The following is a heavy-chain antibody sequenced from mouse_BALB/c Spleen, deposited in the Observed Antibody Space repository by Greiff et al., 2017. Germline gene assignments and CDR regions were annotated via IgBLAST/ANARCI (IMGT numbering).Heavy chain of an antibody. CDR2: IRNKANGYTT. CDR3: ATTAHYAMDY. D-gene: IGHD1-2*01. CDR1: GFTFTDYY. J-gene: IGHJ4*01. Sequence: EVQLVESGGGLVQPGGSLRLSCATSGFTFTDYYMSWVRQPPGKALEWLGFIRNKANGYTTEYSASVKGRFTISRDNSQSILYLQMNTLRAEDSATYYCATTAHYAMDYWGQGTSVTVSS. V-gene: IGHV7-3*02.